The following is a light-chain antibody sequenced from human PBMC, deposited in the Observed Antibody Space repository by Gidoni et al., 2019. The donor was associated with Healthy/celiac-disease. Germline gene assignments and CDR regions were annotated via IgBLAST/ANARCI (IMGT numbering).Light chain of an antibody. CDR1: QDISNY. J-gene: IGKJ3*01. CDR2: DAS. V-gene: IGKV1-33*01. Sequence: DIQMTQSPSSLSASVGERVTITCQASQDISNYLNWYQQKPGKAPKLLIYDASNLETGVPSRFSGSGSGTDFTFTISSLQPEDIATYYCQQYDNLLGTFGPGTKVDIK. CDR3: QQYDNLLGT.